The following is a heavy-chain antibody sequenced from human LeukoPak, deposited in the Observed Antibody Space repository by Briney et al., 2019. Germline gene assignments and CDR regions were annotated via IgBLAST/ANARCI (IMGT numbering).Heavy chain of an antibody. Sequence: PGGSLRLSCAASGFTFSSYAMHWVRQAPGKGLEWVAVISYDGSNKYYADSVKGRFTISRDNSKNTLYLQMNSLGAEDTAVYYCARDGIAAAVEYYFDYWGQGTLVTVSS. CDR2: ISYDGSNK. D-gene: IGHD6-13*01. CDR1: GFTFSSYA. J-gene: IGHJ4*02. V-gene: IGHV3-30*04. CDR3: ARDGIAAAVEYYFDY.